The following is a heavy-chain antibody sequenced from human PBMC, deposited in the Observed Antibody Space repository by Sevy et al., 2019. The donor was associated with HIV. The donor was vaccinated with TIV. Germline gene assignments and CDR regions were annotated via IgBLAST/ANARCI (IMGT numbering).Heavy chain of an antibody. J-gene: IGHJ6*03. CDR3: ARTEMYYYYYYMDV. V-gene: IGHV1-18*04. Sequence: ASVKVSCKASGYTFTSYGISWVRQAPGQGLEWMGWISAYNGNTNYAQKLQGRVTMTTDTSTSTAYMELRGPRSDDTAVYYCARTEMYYYYYYMDVWGKGTTVTVSS. CDR2: ISAYNGNT. CDR1: GYTFTSYG.